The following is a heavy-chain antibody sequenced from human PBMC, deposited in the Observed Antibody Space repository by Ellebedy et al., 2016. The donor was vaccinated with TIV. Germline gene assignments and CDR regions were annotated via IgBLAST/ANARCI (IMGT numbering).Heavy chain of an antibody. CDR2: ISAGGDDT. J-gene: IGHJ4*02. CDR1: GIRFGDFF. V-gene: IGHV3-23*01. CDR3: REGHYSDV. Sequence: GGSLRLXXATSGIRFGDFFMSWVRQAPGRGLQWVSTISAGGDDTYLADSVKGRFTISRDNPRNILYLQMSSLRDEDSAIYYCREGHYSDVWGQGTQVTVSA.